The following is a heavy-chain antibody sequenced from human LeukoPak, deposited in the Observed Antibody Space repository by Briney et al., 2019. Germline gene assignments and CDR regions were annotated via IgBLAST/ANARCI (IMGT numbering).Heavy chain of an antibody. CDR1: GGTFSSYA. J-gene: IGHJ4*02. V-gene: IGHV1-69*01. D-gene: IGHD2-15*01. Sequence: GSSVKVSCKASGGTFSSYAISWVRQAPGQGLEWMGGIIPIFGTANYAQKFQGRVTITADESTSTAYMELSSLRSEDTAVYYCARGVGYCSGGSCREYYFDNWGQGTLVTVSS. CDR2: IIPIFGTA. CDR3: ARGVGYCSGGSCREYYFDN.